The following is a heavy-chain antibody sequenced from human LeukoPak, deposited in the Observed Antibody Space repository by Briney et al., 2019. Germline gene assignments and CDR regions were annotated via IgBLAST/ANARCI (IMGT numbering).Heavy chain of an antibody. V-gene: IGHV1-2*02. Sequence: ASVKVSCKTSGYSFTGYYIHWVRQAPGQGLEWMGWINPSSGGTNYAQKFLGRATMTRGTSVTTAYMELGSLRSDDTAIYYCARILGTTDPFDYWGQGTLVTVSS. D-gene: IGHD1-1*01. CDR3: ARILGTTDPFDY. CDR1: GYSFTGYY. J-gene: IGHJ4*02. CDR2: INPSSGGT.